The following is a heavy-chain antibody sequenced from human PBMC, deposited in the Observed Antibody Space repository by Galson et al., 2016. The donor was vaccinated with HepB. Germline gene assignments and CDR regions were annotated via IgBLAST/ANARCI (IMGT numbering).Heavy chain of an antibody. CDR2: INPDGNEK. V-gene: IGHV3-7*03. CDR1: GLKFSTYW. J-gene: IGHJ4*02. Sequence: SLRLSCAVSGLKFSTYWMTWVHQAPGKGLEWVATINPDGNEKAYVDSVKGRFTMSRDNAKDSLHLQMNSLRAEATGVYYCVTSQGYWGQGTLVTVPS. CDR3: VTSQGY.